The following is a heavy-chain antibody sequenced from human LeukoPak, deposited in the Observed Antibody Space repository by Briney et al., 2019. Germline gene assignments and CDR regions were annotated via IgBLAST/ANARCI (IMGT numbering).Heavy chain of an antibody. J-gene: IGHJ6*04. CDR2: ISSSGSTI. D-gene: IGHD3-10*02. Sequence: GGSLRLSCAASGFTFSSYEMNWVRQAPGKGLEWVSYISSSGSTIYYADSVKGRFAISRDNAKNSLYLQMNSLGAEDTAVYYCAELGITMIGGVWGKGTTVTISS. V-gene: IGHV3-48*03. CDR1: GFTFSSYE. CDR3: AELGITMIGGV.